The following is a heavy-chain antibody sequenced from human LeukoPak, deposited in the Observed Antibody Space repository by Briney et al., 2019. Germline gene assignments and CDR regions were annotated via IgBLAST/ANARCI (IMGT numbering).Heavy chain of an antibody. V-gene: IGHV5-51*01. J-gene: IGHJ4*02. CDR2: IYPGDSDT. D-gene: IGHD2-15*01. CDR3: ARPYCSGGSCYFSPDY. Sequence: GESLKISCKGSGYSFTNYWIGWVRQMPGKGLEWMGIIYPGDSDTRYSPAFQGQVTISADKSISTAFLQWSSLKASDTAMYYCARPYCSGGSCYFSPDYWGQGTLVTVSS. CDR1: GYSFTNYW.